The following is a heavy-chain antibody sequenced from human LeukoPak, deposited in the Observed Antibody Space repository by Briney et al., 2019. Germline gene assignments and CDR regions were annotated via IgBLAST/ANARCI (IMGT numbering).Heavy chain of an antibody. CDR3: ARRSSSQDFDS. J-gene: IGHJ4*02. CDR2: ISYDGSNK. D-gene: IGHD2-2*01. CDR1: GFTFSSYG. Sequence: GRSLRLSCAASGFTFSSYGMHWVRQAPGKGLEWVAVISYDGSNKYYADSVKGRFTISRDNAKNSLYLQMNSLRAEDTAVYYCARRSSSQDFDSWGQGTLVTVSS. V-gene: IGHV3-30*03.